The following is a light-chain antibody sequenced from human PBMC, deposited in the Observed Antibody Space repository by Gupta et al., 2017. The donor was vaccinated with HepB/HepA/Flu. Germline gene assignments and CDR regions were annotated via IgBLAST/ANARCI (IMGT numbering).Light chain of an antibody. CDR2: GAS. CDR1: QSVSSSY. Sequence: EIVLTQSPGTLSLSPGERATLSCRASQSVSSSYLAWYQQKPGQAPRLLIYGASSRATGIPDRFSGSGSGTDFTLTISRLDPEDFAVYYCQQDCSSPSLTFGGGTKVEI. J-gene: IGKJ4*01. V-gene: IGKV3-20*01. CDR3: QQDCSSPSLT.